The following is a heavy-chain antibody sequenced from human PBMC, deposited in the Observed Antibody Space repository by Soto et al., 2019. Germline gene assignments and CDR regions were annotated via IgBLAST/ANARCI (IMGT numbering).Heavy chain of an antibody. CDR2: ISSSSSTI. J-gene: IGHJ5*02. Sequence: GGSLRLSCAASGFTFSSYSMNWVRQAPGKGLEWVSYISSSSSTIYYADSVKGRFTISRDNAKNSLYLQMNSLRAEDTAVYYCARNLREVPAAMIDPWGQGTLVTVSS. CDR1: GFTFSSYS. CDR3: ARNLREVPAAMIDP. D-gene: IGHD2-2*01. V-gene: IGHV3-48*01.